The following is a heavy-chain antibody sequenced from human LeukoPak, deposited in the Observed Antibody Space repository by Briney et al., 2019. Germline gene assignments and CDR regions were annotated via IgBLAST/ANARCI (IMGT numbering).Heavy chain of an antibody. CDR1: GFIFTDYS. V-gene: IGHV3-48*01. D-gene: IGHD6-19*01. CDR3: ARSWLAVAGPEY. CDR2: IDKTSSNI. Sequence: QPGGSLRLSCAASGFIFTDYSINWVRQAPGKGLEWISYIDKTSSNIYYADSVKGRFTISRDNAKNSLYLQMNSLRAEDTAVYYCARSWLAVAGPEYWGQGTLVTVSS. J-gene: IGHJ4*02.